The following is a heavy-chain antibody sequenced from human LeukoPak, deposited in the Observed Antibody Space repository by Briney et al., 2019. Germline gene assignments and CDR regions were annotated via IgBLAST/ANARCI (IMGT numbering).Heavy chain of an antibody. J-gene: IGHJ3*02. D-gene: IGHD5-18*01. CDR3: ARGRRGYSYGYAFDI. V-gene: IGHV4-34*01. Sequence: SETLSLTCAVYGGSFSGYYWNWIRQPPGKGLEWIGEINHSGSTNYTPSLKSRVTISVDTSKNQFSLKLSSVTAADTAVYYCARGRRGYSYGYAFDIWGQGTMVTVSS. CDR2: INHSGST. CDR1: GGSFSGYY.